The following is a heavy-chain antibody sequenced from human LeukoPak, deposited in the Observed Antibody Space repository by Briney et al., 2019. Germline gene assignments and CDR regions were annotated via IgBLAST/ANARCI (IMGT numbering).Heavy chain of an antibody. D-gene: IGHD4-17*01. CDR2: IYTSGST. Sequence: SQTLSLTCTVSGGSISSGSYYWSWIRQPAGKGLEWIGRIYTSGSTNYNPSLKSRVTISVDTSKNQFSLKLSSVTAADTAVYYCASLRRVTVTNSYNWFDPWGQGTLVTVSS. J-gene: IGHJ5*02. V-gene: IGHV4-61*02. CDR3: ASLRRVTVTNSYNWFDP. CDR1: GGSISSGSYY.